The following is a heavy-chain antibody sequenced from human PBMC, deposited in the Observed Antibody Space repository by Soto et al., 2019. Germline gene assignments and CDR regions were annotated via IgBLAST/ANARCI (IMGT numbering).Heavy chain of an antibody. CDR2: ISHKGNA. CDR3: ARDFKAPNDAWAFDH. D-gene: IGHD3-16*01. CDR1: GASIISSDW. V-gene: IGHV4-4*02. J-gene: IGHJ4*02. Sequence: SETLSLTCVVSGASIISSDWWTWVRQSPGKGPEWIGEISHKGNANYNPSLKSRVTISVDRSKNQFSLRLTSVTAADTAVYYCARDFKAPNDAWAFDHWGQGTLVTVSS.